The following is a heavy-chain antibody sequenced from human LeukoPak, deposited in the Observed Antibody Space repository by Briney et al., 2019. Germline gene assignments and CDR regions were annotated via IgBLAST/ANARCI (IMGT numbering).Heavy chain of an antibody. CDR3: ARGVYIAAAQYAY. Sequence: SETLSLTCTVSGGSISSYYWSWIRQPPGKGLEWIGYIYYSGSTNYNPSLKSRVTISVDTSKNQFSLKLSSVTAADTAVYYCARGVYIAAAQYAYWGQGTPVTVSS. J-gene: IGHJ4*02. CDR1: GGSISSYY. V-gene: IGHV4-59*01. CDR2: IYYSGST. D-gene: IGHD6-13*01.